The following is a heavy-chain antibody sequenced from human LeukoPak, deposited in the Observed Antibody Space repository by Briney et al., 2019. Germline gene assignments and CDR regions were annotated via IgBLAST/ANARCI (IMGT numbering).Heavy chain of an antibody. J-gene: IGHJ6*03. CDR2: IYHSGST. CDR1: GYSISSGYY. V-gene: IGHV4-38-2*02. D-gene: IGHD6-19*01. CDR3: ARGYSSGWYGTPYYYYYYMDV. Sequence: PSETLSLTCTVSGYSISSGYYWGWIRQPPGKGLEWIASIYHSGSTYHNPSLKSRVTISVDTSKKQFSLKLSSVTAADTAVYYCARGYSSGWYGTPYYYYYYMDVWGKGTTVTISS.